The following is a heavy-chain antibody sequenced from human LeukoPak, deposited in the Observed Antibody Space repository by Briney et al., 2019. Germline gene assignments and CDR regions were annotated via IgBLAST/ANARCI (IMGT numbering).Heavy chain of an antibody. Sequence: SVKLSCKASGGTFSSSAISWVRQAPGPGLEWMGGFIPIFGTANSAQTFQGRVTITTDESTSTAYMELSSLRSEDTAVYYCASRVVPAASGDMEESNSTVISAWSYFDYWGQGTLVTVSS. CDR3: ASRVVPAASGDMEESNSTVISAWSYFDY. CDR1: GGTFSSSA. D-gene: IGHD2-2*01. V-gene: IGHV1-69*05. CDR2: FIPIFGTA. J-gene: IGHJ4*02.